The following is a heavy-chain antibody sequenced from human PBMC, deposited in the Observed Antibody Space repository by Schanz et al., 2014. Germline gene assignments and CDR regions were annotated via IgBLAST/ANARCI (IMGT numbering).Heavy chain of an antibody. J-gene: IGHJ3*02. Sequence: QVQLVQSGAEVKKPGASVKVSCKASGYTFTSHGISWVRQAPGQGPEWMGRIIPILGIATYAQKFQGRLTITADKSTSTAYMELSSLRSDDTAVYYCARGGGPEDVFDIWGQGTILTVSS. CDR1: GYTFTSHG. V-gene: IGHV1-69*04. CDR2: IIPILGIA. CDR3: ARGGGPEDVFDI. D-gene: IGHD5-12*01.